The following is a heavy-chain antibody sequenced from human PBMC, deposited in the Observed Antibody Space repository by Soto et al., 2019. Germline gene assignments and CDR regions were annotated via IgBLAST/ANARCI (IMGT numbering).Heavy chain of an antibody. Sequence: QVQLVESGGGVVQPGRSLRLSCAASGFTFSSYAMHWVRQAPGKGLEWVAVISYDGSNKYYADSVKGRFTISRDNSKNTLYLQMNSLRAEDTAVYYCARDRVIVVVPAAISHRPLVDYWGQGTLVTVSS. CDR2: ISYDGSNK. D-gene: IGHD2-2*01. CDR3: ARDRVIVVVPAAISHRPLVDY. V-gene: IGHV3-30-3*01. J-gene: IGHJ4*02. CDR1: GFTFSSYA.